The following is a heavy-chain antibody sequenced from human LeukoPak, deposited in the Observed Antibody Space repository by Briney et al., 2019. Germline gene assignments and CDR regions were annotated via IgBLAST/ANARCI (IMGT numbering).Heavy chain of an antibody. Sequence: SVKVSCKASGGTFSSYAISWVRQAPGQGLEWMGRIIPILGIANYAQKFQGRVTITADKSTSTAYMELSSLRSEDTAVYYCARASIVGATFSLDYWGQGTPVTVSS. CDR1: GGTFSSYA. CDR2: IIPILGIA. J-gene: IGHJ4*02. CDR3: ARASIVGATFSLDY. V-gene: IGHV1-69*04. D-gene: IGHD1-26*01.